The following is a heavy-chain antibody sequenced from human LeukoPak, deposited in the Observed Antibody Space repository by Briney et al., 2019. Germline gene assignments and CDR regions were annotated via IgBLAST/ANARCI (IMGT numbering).Heavy chain of an antibody. V-gene: IGHV3-43*02. J-gene: IGHJ4*02. Sequence: GGSLRLSCAASGFTFDDYAMHWVRQAPGKGLEWVSLISGDGGSTYYADSVKGRFTISRDNSKNSLYLQMNSLRTEDTALYYCAKDIRRPDGYGDYRRLGYWGQGTLVTVSS. CDR3: AKDIRRPDGYGDYRRLGY. D-gene: IGHD4-17*01. CDR2: ISGDGGST. CDR1: GFTFDDYA.